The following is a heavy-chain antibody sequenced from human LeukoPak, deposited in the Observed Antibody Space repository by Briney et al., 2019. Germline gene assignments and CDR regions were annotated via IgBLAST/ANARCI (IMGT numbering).Heavy chain of an antibody. CDR3: ARGGEQWLATNWFDP. CDR1: GGSISSYY. V-gene: IGHV4-59*01. CDR2: IYYSGST. J-gene: IGHJ5*02. Sequence: SETLSLTCTVSGGSISSYYWSWIRQPPRKGLDLIGYIYYSGSTNYNPSLKSRVTISVDTSKNQFSLKLGSVTAADTAVYYCARGGEQWLATNWFDPWGQGTLVTVSS. D-gene: IGHD6-19*01.